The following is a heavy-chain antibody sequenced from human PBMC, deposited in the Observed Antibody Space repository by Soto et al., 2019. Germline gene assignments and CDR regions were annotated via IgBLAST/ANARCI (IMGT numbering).Heavy chain of an antibody. Sequence: TGRSLRLSCAASKFTFDDYAMHWVRQAPGKGLEWVSGISWNGGSIGYADSVKARFTISRDNAKNSLYLQMNSLRVEDTALYYCAKDISGRGSFYYYHGLDVWVEGTTVTVFS. CDR3: AKDISGRGSFYYYHGLDV. D-gene: IGHD1-26*01. V-gene: IGHV3-9*01. J-gene: IGHJ6*04. CDR2: ISWNGGSI. CDR1: KFTFDDYA.